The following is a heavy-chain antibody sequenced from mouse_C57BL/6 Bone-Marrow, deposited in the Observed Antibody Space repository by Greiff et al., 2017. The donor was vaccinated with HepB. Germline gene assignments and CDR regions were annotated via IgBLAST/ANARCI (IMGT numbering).Heavy chain of an antibody. J-gene: IGHJ2*01. D-gene: IGHD1-1*01. CDR1: GYTFTDYE. CDR2: IDPETGGT. CDR3: TRGGDYNGSSPCDY. V-gene: IGHV1-15*01. Sequence: QVQLQQSGAELVRPGASVTLSCKASGYTFTDYEMHWVKQTPVHGLEWIGAIDPETGGTAYNQKFKGKAILTADKSSSTAYMELRSMTSEDSAVYSCTRGGDYNGSSPCDYWGQGTTLTVSS.